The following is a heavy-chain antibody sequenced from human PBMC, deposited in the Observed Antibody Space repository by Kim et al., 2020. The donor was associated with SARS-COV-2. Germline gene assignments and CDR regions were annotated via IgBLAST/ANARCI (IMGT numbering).Heavy chain of an antibody. CDR2: ISAYNGNT. V-gene: IGHV1-18*01. CDR1: GYTFTSYG. J-gene: IGHJ4*02. Sequence: ASVKVSCKASGYTFTSYGISWVRQAPGQGLEWMGWISAYNGNTNYAQKLQGRVTMTTDTSTSTAYMELRSLRSDDTAVYYCARDFRPPDSYGSGSYHDYWGQGTLVTVSS. CDR3: ARDFRPPDSYGSGSYHDY. D-gene: IGHD3-10*01.